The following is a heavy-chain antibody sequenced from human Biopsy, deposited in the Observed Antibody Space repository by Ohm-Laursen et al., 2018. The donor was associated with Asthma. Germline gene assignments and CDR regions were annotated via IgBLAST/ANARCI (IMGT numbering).Heavy chain of an antibody. J-gene: IGHJ3*02. CDR3: VRDGTDDAFDI. D-gene: IGHD1-1*01. Sequence: SLRLSCSATGFSFSNFAIHWVRQAPGKGLEWVGVISKDASTQDYADSVKGRSTMARDNSKNTLDLQMNSLREEDTAVYYCVRDGTDDAFDIWGQGTVVSVSS. CDR2: ISKDASTQ. CDR1: GFSFSNFA. V-gene: IGHV3-30*01.